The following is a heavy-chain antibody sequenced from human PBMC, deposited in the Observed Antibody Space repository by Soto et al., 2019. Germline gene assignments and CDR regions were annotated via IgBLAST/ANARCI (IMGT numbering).Heavy chain of an antibody. CDR2: INHSGST. CDR3: AGGRRIAAAAPNFDY. CDR1: GGSFSGYY. D-gene: IGHD6-13*01. Sequence: SETLSLTCAVYGGSFSGYYWSWIRQPPGKGLEWIGEINHSGSTNYNPSLKSRVTISVDTSKNQFSLKLSSVTAADTAVYYCAGGRRIAAAAPNFDYGGEGPLAPVPS. V-gene: IGHV4-34*01. J-gene: IGHJ4*02.